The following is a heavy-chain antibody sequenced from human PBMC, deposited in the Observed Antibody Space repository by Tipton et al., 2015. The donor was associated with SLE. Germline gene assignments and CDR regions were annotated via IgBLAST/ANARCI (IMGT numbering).Heavy chain of an antibody. D-gene: IGHD3-3*01. CDR3: ARDPGALNEYYDFWSGSRYYYGMDV. V-gene: IGHV4-34*01. CDR2: IYYSGST. Sequence: LTCAVYGGSFSGYYWGWIHQPPGKGLEWIGSIYYSGSTYYNPSLKSRVTISVDTSKNQFSLKLSSVTAADTAVYYCARDPGALNEYYDFWSGSRYYYGMDVWGQGTTVTVSS. CDR1: GGSFSGYY. J-gene: IGHJ6*02.